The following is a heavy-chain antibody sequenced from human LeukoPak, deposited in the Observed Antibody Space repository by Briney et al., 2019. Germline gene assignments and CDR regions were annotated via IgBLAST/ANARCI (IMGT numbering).Heavy chain of an antibody. CDR3: ARLRAGDYFDY. V-gene: IGHV3-7*04. J-gene: IGHJ4*02. CDR2: IKEDGSEK. D-gene: IGHD6-19*01. CDR1: GFTFSSYW. Sequence: GGSLRLSCAASGFTFSSYWMSWVRQAPGKGLEWVANIKEDGSEKYYVDSVKGRLTISRDTAKSSLYLQMNSLRAKDTAVYYCARLRAGDYFDYWGQGTLVTVSS.